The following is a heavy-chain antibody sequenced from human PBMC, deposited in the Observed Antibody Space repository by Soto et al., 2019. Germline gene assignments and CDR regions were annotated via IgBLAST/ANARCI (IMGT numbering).Heavy chain of an antibody. V-gene: IGHV1-8*01. CDR2: MNPNSGNT. CDR1: GYTFTSYD. D-gene: IGHD3-3*01. CDR3: ATHTRGILIFGVVIRPGIEV. Sequence: ASVKVSCKASGYTFTSYDINWVRQATGQGLEWMGWMNPNSGNTGYAQKFQGRVTMTRNTSISTAYMELSSLRSEDTAVYYCATHTRGILIFGVVIRPGIEVWCQGKAVTV. J-gene: IGHJ3*01.